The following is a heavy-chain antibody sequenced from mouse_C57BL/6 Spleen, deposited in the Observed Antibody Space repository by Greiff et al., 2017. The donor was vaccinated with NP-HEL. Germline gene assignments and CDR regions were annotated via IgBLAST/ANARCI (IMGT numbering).Heavy chain of an antibody. CDR1: GFTFSNYW. Sequence: EVKLVESGGGLVQPGGSMKLSCVASGFTFSNYWMNWVRQSPEKGLEWVAQIRLKSDNYATHYAESVKGRFTISRDDSKSSVYLQMNNLRAEDTGIYYCSLEGGYFDYWGQGTTLTVSS. V-gene: IGHV6-3*01. CDR3: SLEGGYFDY. CDR2: IRLKSDNYAT. J-gene: IGHJ2*01.